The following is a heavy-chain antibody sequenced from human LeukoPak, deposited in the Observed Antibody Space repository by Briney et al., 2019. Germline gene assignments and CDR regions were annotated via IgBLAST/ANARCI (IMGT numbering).Heavy chain of an antibody. J-gene: IGHJ4*02. Sequence: GGSLRLSCAASGFTFSTYGMHWVRQAPGKGLEWVAVIWYDGSEIYYADSVKGRFTISRDNSKNTLYLQMNSLRAEDTAVYYCAKDLTTGTLSSDCWGQGTLVTVSS. CDR3: AKDLTTGTLSSDC. CDR1: GFTFSTYG. V-gene: IGHV3-33*06. CDR2: IWYDGSEI. D-gene: IGHD1-1*01.